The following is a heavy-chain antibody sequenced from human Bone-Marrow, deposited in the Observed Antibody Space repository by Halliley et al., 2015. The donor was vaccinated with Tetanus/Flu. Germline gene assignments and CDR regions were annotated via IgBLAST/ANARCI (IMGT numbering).Heavy chain of an antibody. Sequence: WVAVIWHDGNKKYYVDSVKGRFTISRDNFKNTLFLQMDSLRADDTAIYYCARSGRDGYNLIDYWGQGTLVTVSS. CDR3: ARSGRDGYNLIDY. D-gene: IGHD5-12*01. CDR2: IWHDGNKK. V-gene: IGHV3-33*01. J-gene: IGHJ4*02.